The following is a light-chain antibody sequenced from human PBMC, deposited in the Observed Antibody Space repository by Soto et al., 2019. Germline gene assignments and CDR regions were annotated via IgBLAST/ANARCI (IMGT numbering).Light chain of an antibody. V-gene: IGKV3-15*01. CDR1: QGATTN. J-gene: IGKJ5*01. CDR3: QHYNNWPFS. Sequence: EIVMKQSPATLYVSPGESATLSCRAGQGATTNFAWYQQKSGQSPRLLIYDVSIRATGVPARFSGTGSETAFTLTISGLQSEDSAVYFCQHYNNWPFSFGQGTRLEIK. CDR2: DVS.